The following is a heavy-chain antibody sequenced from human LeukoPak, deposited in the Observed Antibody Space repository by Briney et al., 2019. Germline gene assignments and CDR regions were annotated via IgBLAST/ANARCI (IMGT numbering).Heavy chain of an antibody. J-gene: IGHJ4*02. CDR3: TKWSGFGDD. D-gene: IGHD3-10*01. V-gene: IGHV3-23*01. CDR1: GFTFSSYI. CDR2: IKRNAAAT. Sequence: GGSLRLSCEASGFTFSSYIMTWVRQAPGKGLEWVSTIKRNAAATFYTDSVKGRFTISRDNSRNTLYLQMSSLRPEDTAVYYCTKWSGFGDDWGQGTLVTVSS.